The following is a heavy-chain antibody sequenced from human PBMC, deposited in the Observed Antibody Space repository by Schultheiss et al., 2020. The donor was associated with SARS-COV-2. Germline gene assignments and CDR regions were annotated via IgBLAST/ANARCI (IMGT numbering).Heavy chain of an antibody. Sequence: GSLRLSCAASGFTFSNYAMTWVRQAPGKGLVWVSRINSDGKSATYADSVKGRFTISRDNTKNALYLQMNSLRAEDTAVYYCAHSSSFADYWGQGTLVTVSS. CDR1: GFTFSNYA. J-gene: IGHJ4*02. V-gene: IGHV3-74*01. D-gene: IGHD6-6*01. CDR2: INSDGKSA. CDR3: AHSSSFADY.